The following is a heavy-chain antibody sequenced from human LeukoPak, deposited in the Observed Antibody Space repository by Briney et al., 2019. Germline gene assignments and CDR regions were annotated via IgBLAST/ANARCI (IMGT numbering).Heavy chain of an antibody. CDR2: IYHSGST. Sequence: SETLSLTCAVSGGSISSGGYSWSWIRQPPGKGLGWIGYIYHSGSTYYNPSLKSRVTISVDRSKNQFSLKLSSVTAADTAVYYCARVSGDCSSTSCYMDYFDYWGQGTLVTVSS. J-gene: IGHJ4*02. V-gene: IGHV4-30-2*01. CDR1: GGSISSGGYS. D-gene: IGHD2-2*02. CDR3: ARVSGDCSSTSCYMDYFDY.